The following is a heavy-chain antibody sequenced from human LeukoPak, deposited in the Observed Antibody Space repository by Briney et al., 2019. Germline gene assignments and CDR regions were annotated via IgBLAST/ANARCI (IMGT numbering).Heavy chain of an antibody. Sequence: GGSLRLSCAASGFTFSSYGMHWVRQAPGKGLEWVAVISYDGSNKYYADSVKGRFTISRDNSKNTLYLQMNSLRAEDTAVYYCAKGMTYYYDSGNGSWGQGTLVTVSS. CDR2: ISYDGSNK. D-gene: IGHD3-22*01. CDR3: AKGMTYYYDSGNGS. CDR1: GFTFSSYG. V-gene: IGHV3-30*18. J-gene: IGHJ4*02.